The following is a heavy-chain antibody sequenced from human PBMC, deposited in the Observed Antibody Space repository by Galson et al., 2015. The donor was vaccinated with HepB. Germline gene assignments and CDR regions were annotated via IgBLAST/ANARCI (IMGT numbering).Heavy chain of an antibody. CDR1: GFTFSSYA. Sequence: SLRLSCAASGFTFSSYAMSWVRQAPGKGLEWVSAISGSGGSTYYADSVKGRFTISRDNSKNTLYLQMNSLRAEDTAVYYCAKDSVTIFGVVYYYGMDVWGQGTTVTVSS. D-gene: IGHD3-3*01. CDR2: ISGSGGST. CDR3: AKDSVTIFGVVYYYGMDV. V-gene: IGHV3-23*01. J-gene: IGHJ6*02.